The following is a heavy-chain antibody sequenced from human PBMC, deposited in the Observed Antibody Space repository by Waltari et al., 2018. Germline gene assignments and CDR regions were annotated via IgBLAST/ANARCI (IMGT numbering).Heavy chain of an antibody. D-gene: IGHD3-22*01. CDR2: MKPNSGNT. Sequence: QVQLVQSGAEVKKPGASVKVSCKASGYTFTSYDINWVRQATGQGLEWMGWMKPNSGNTGYAQKFQGRVTMTRNTSRSTAYMELSSLGSEDTAVYYCARGGNYYDSSGARYWYFDLWGRGTLVTVSS. J-gene: IGHJ2*01. CDR1: GYTFTSYD. V-gene: IGHV1-8*01. CDR3: ARGGNYYDSSGARYWYFDL.